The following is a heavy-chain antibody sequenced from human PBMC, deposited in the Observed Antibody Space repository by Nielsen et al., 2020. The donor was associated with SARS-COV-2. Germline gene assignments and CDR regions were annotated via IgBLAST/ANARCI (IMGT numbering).Heavy chain of an antibody. Sequence: GESLKISCAASGFTVNSNYMSWVRQAPGKGLEWVGRIKPRSDGGTTDFAAPVEGRFTFSRDDSKNTVYLQMNSLKTEDTAVYYCARIHYDFWSGETGVDYWGQGTLVTVSS. D-gene: IGHD3-3*01. CDR3: ARIHYDFWSGETGVDY. CDR2: IKPRSDGGTT. V-gene: IGHV3-15*01. CDR1: GFTVNSNY. J-gene: IGHJ4*02.